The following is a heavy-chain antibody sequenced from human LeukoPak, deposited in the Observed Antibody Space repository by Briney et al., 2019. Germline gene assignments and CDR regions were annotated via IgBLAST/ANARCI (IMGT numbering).Heavy chain of an antibody. V-gene: IGHV3-30*18. CDR2: ISYDGSNK. CDR3: AKDWRGCSSTSCPSTAVYYYYGMDV. CDR1: GFTFSSYG. Sequence: GGSLRLSCAASGFTFSSYGMHWVRQAPGKGLEWVAVISYDGSNKYYADSVEGRFTISRDNSKNTLYLQMNSLRAEDTAVYYCAKDWRGCSSTSCPSTAVYYYYGMDVWGQGTTVTVSS. J-gene: IGHJ6*02. D-gene: IGHD2-2*01.